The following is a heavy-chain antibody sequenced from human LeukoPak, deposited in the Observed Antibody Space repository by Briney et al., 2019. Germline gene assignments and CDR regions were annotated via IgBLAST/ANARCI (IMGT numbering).Heavy chain of an antibody. D-gene: IGHD5-24*01. CDR1: GFTFSGYG. J-gene: IGHJ4*02. V-gene: IGHV3-64D*09. CDR2: ISGYGDST. Sequence: GGSLRLSCSGSGFTFSGYGMHWVRQAPGKGLEYVSAISGYGDSTYYADAVKGRFSISRDNSKNMLYLQMSSVRAEDTAVYYCVRVTRWDGGYYCDYWGRGTLVTVSS. CDR3: VRVTRWDGGYYCDY.